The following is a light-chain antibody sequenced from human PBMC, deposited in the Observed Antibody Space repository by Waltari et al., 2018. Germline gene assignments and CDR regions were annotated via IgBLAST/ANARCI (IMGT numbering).Light chain of an antibody. Sequence: DIQMTQSPSTLSVSVGATVTITCRASQSIITWLACYQQKPGKAPKVLIYKASYLQSGVPSRFSGSGSGREVTLTISSLQPDDFGTYYGQQYNSFPTFGQGTKVEIK. CDR3: QQYNSFPT. V-gene: IGKV1-5*03. J-gene: IGKJ1*01. CDR1: QSIITW. CDR2: KAS.